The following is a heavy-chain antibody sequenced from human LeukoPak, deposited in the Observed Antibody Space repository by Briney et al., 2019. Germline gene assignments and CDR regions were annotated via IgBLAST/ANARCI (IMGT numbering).Heavy chain of an antibody. CDR2: IYYSGNT. D-gene: IGHD3-9*01. V-gene: IGHV4-39*02. CDR1: GGSNSSRSYY. J-gene: IGHJ4*02. CDR3: ARDHDVLTGYRNNFDY. Sequence: SETLSLTCTVSGGSNSSRSYYWGWIRQPPGKGLEWIGSIYYSGNTHYNPSLKSRVTISVDTSKNQFSLKLSSVTAADTAVYYCARDHDVLTGYRNNFDYWGQGTLVTVSS.